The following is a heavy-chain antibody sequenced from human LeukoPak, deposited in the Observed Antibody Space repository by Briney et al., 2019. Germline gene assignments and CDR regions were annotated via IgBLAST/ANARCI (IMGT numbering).Heavy chain of an antibody. Sequence: LSAESLRLSCVASGFSFSTYSMNWVRHAAGKGLEWVSYVSSSASTKCYADSVEGRFTVSRDNAKNSRYLQMNSLRAEDSGVYYCARPRGGGSHDDFDYWGQGTLVTVSS. CDR1: GFSFSTYS. J-gene: IGHJ4*02. CDR2: VSSSASTK. CDR3: ARPRGGGSHDDFDY. V-gene: IGHV3-48*01. D-gene: IGHD1-26*01.